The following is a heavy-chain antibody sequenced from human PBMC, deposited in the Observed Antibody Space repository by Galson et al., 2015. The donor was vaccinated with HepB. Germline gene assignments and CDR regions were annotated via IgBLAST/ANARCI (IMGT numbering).Heavy chain of an antibody. Sequence: SVKVSCKAPGHTFTRHGFIWVRQAPGQGLEWMGWISAYDNNIKHAQRLHGRVTMTIDTSTSTAYMELRSLRSDDTAVYYCARGSNDDYPFDYWGQGTLVTVSS. CDR2: ISAYDNNI. CDR3: ARGSNDDYPFDY. V-gene: IGHV1-18*01. J-gene: IGHJ4*02. CDR1: GHTFTRHG. D-gene: IGHD4-17*01.